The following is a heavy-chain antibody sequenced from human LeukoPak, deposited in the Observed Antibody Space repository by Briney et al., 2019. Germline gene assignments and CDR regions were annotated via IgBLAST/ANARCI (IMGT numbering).Heavy chain of an antibody. CDR2: INHSGST. CDR1: GGSFSGYY. Sequence: SETLSLTCAVYGGSFSGYYWSWIRQPPGKGLEWIGEINHSGSTNYNPSLKSRVTISVDTSKNQFSLKLSSVTAADTAVYYCARGRGSGWSRGAFDNWGQGTLVTVSS. V-gene: IGHV4-34*01. D-gene: IGHD6-19*01. J-gene: IGHJ4*02. CDR3: ARGRGSGWSRGAFDN.